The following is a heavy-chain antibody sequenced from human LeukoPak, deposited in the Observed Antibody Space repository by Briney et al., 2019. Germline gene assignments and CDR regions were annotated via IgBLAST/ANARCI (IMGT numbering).Heavy chain of an antibody. D-gene: IGHD6-19*01. CDR1: GFTFNTYG. J-gene: IGHJ4*02. CDR3: AKDPVAGAPSYSFDN. CDR2: LRYDGRNQ. V-gene: IGHV3-30*02. Sequence: PGGSLRLSCVASGFTFNTYGMNWVRQAPGKGLEWVSFLRYDGRNQYYADSVKGRFTISRDNPKNTLYLQMSSLRPEDTAFYYCAKDPVAGAPSYSFDNWGQGTLVTVSS.